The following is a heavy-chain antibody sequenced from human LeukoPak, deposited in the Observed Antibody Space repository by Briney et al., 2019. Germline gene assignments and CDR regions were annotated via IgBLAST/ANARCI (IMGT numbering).Heavy chain of an antibody. D-gene: IGHD3-22*01. CDR1: GFTFSSYE. CDR2: ISSSGSTI. J-gene: IGHJ4*02. Sequence: PGGSLRLSCAASGFTFSSYEMNWVRQAPGKGLEWVSYISSSGSTIYYADSVKGRFTISRDNAKNSLYLQMNSLRAEDTAVYYCAREGSTYYYDSSGYPKGDYFDYWGQGTLVTVSS. CDR3: AREGSTYYYDSSGYPKGDYFDY. V-gene: IGHV3-48*03.